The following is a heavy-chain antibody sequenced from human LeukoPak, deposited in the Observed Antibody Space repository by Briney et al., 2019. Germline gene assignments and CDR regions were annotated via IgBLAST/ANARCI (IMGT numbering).Heavy chain of an antibody. CDR2: ISDSGSNT. J-gene: IGHJ4*02. CDR3: ARSGDSKTYYYDSSGHYYFDY. D-gene: IGHD3-22*01. CDR1: GFTFRDYA. V-gene: IGHV3-23*01. Sequence: PGGSLRLSCAASGFTFRDYAMSWVRQAPGKGLEWVSVISDSGSNTDYADSVKGRFTISRDNSKNTLYLQMNSLRAEDTAVYYCARSGDSKTYYYDSSGHYYFDYWGQGTLVTVSS.